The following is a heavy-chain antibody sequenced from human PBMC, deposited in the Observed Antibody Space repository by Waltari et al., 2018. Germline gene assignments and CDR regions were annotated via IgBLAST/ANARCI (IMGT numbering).Heavy chain of an antibody. V-gene: IGHV5-51*01. D-gene: IGHD3-16*01. Sequence: AEVKKPGESLKISCQGSGYRFTNYWIAWVRQRPGKGLEWIGIIYPGDTDAKYSPSFQGQVTISADKSISTAFLQWNSLKASDTALYYCARHNVTRGLDWGQGTLVTVSS. CDR3: ARHNVTRGLD. CDR1: GYRFTNYW. J-gene: IGHJ1*01. CDR2: IYPGDTDA.